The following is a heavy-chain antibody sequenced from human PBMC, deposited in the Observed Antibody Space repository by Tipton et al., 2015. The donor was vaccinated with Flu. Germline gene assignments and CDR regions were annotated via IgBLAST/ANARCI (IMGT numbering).Heavy chain of an antibody. Sequence: GLVKPSETLSLTCTVSGGSISSSSYYWGWIRQSPGKGLEWIGSIYYSGTTNFNASLKSRLTMSVDASKKQFSLTLSSVTAADTAVYYCARDLRGYSGYMGSDAFDMWGQRIMVTVSS. CDR2: IYYSGTT. CDR3: ARDLRGYSGYMGSDAFDM. V-gene: IGHV4-39*07. J-gene: IGHJ3*02. D-gene: IGHD5-12*01. CDR1: GGSISSSSYY.